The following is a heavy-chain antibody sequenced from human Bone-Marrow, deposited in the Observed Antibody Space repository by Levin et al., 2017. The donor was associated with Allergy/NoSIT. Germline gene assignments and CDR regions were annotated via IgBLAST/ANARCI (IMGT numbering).Heavy chain of an antibody. CDR3: TTLRFKYYGMDV. CDR1: GVTLSNAC. Sequence: GGSLRLSCAAAGVTLSNACVNWVRQAAGKGLEWVGRIKSETDGGTIEYAAPVKGRFTISRDDSKNTLYMQMNSLKIEDTAVYYCTTLRFKYYGMDVWGQGTTVTVSS. V-gene: IGHV3-15*01. J-gene: IGHJ6*02. D-gene: IGHD5-12*01. CDR2: IKSETDGGTI.